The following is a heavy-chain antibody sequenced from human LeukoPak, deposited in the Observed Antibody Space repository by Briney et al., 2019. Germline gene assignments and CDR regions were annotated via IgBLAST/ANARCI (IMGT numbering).Heavy chain of an antibody. V-gene: IGHV3-7*01. CDR2: IKQDGSEK. Sequence: GSLRLSCAASGFTFSSYWMSCVRQAPGKGLEWVANIKQDGSEKYYVDSVKGRFTISRDNAKNSLYLQMNSLRAEDTAVYYCARVRGVRFRELFYWGQGTLVTVSS. J-gene: IGHJ4*02. CDR3: ARVRGVRFRELFY. D-gene: IGHD3-10*01. CDR1: GFTFSSYW.